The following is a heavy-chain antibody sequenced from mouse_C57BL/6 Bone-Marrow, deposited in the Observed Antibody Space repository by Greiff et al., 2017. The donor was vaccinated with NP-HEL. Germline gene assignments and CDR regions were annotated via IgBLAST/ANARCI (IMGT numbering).Heavy chain of an antibody. CDR3: ARGNPPAWFAY. CDR2: IYPGSGNT. Sequence: LQQSGAELARPGASVKLSCKASGYTFTSYGISWVKQRTGQGLEWIGEIYPGSGNTYYNEKFKGKATLTADKSSSTAYMELRSLTSEDSAVYFCARGNPPAWFAYWGQGTLVTVSA. V-gene: IGHV1-81*01. CDR1: GYTFTSYG. D-gene: IGHD2-1*01. J-gene: IGHJ3*01.